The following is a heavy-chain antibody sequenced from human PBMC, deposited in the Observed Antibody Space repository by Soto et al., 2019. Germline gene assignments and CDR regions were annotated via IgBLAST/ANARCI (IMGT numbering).Heavy chain of an antibody. D-gene: IGHD2-21*02. CDR2: ISGSGGST. V-gene: IGHV3-23*01. J-gene: IGHJ4*02. CDR3: ENGFRGGDGYY. Sequence: PGESLRLSCAASGFTFSSYAMSWVRQAPGKGLEWVSAISGSGGSTYYADSVKGRFTISRDNSKNTLYLQMNSLRAEDTAVYYCENGFRGGDGYYWGQGTLVTASS. CDR1: GFTFSSYA.